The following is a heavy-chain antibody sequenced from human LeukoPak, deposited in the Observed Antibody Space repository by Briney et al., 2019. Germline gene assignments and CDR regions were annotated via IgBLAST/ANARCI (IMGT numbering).Heavy chain of an antibody. D-gene: IGHD3-22*01. CDR3: ATTRPDLTYYYDSSGYYFDN. J-gene: IGHJ4*02. V-gene: IGHV3-23*01. Sequence: GGSLRLSCAASGFTSSNYAMSWVRQAPGKGLEWVSVISGSGGSTYYADSVKGRFTISRDNSKNTLYLQMNSLRAKDTAVYYCATTRPDLTYYYDSSGYYFDNWGQGTLVTVSS. CDR1: GFTSSNYA. CDR2: ISGSGGST.